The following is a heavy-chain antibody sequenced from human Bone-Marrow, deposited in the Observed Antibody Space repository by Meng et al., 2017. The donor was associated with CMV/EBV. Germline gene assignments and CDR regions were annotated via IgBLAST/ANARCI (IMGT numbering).Heavy chain of an antibody. J-gene: IGHJ6*02. CDR2: INHSGST. CDR1: GGSFSGYD. D-gene: IGHD2-2*01. V-gene: IGHV4-34*01. CDR3: ARGVRRYCSSTSCRNYYGMDV. Sequence: SDTLSLTCAVYGGSFSGYDWSWIRQPPGKGLEWIGEINHSGSTNYNPSLKSRVTISVDTSKNQFSLKLSSVTAADTAVYYCARGVRRYCSSTSCRNYYGMDVWGQGTTVTVSS.